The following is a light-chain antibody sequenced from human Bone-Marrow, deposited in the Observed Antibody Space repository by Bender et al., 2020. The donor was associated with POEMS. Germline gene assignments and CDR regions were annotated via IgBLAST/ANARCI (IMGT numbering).Light chain of an antibody. V-gene: IGLV2-8*01. J-gene: IGLJ3*02. CDR2: EDN. Sequence: QSALTQPPSASGSPGQSVTISCTGTSGDVGGYNFVSWYQHHPGRAPKVIIFEDNKRSSGVSHRFSASKSGATAFLTISGLQAEDEADYYCQSYDSNLRGFWVFGGGTKLTVL. CDR1: SGDVGGYNF. CDR3: QSYDSNLRGFWV.